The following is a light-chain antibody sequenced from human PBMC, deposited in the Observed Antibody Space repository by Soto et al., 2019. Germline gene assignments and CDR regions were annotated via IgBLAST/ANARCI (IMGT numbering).Light chain of an antibody. Sequence: EIVLTQSPGTLSLSPGERATLSCRASQSVSSKYLAWYQQKPCQAPRVLIYGTSIRASGVPERFSGGGSGTDFTLTITRLEPEYFAVYYCQQYGSSLFTFGPGTKVDFK. V-gene: IGKV3-20*01. CDR3: QQYGSSLFT. CDR1: QSVSSKY. CDR2: GTS. J-gene: IGKJ3*01.